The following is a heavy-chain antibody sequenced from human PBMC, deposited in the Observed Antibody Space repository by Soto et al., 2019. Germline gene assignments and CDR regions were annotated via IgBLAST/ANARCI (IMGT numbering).Heavy chain of an antibody. D-gene: IGHD2-15*01. CDR2: IYYSGST. CDR3: ARETREIYCSGGSCFLPPLGAGMDV. V-gene: IGHV4-31*03. CDR1: GGSISSGGYY. J-gene: IGHJ6*02. Sequence: QVQLQESGPGLVKPSQTLSLTCTVSGGSISSGGYYWSWIRQHPGKGLEWIGYIYYSGSTYYNPSLKSRVTISVDTSKKQFSLKLSSVTAADTAVYYCARETREIYCSGGSCFLPPLGAGMDVWGQGTTVTVSS.